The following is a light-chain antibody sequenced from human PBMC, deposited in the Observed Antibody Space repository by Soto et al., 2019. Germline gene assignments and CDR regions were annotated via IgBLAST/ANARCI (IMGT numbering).Light chain of an antibody. CDR2: KAS. V-gene: IGKV1-5*03. CDR3: QHYNSYSEA. J-gene: IGKJ1*01. CDR1: QTVSHW. Sequence: DIHLTQSPSTLSASVGDRVTITCRASQTVSHWLAWYQQKPGKAPKPLIYKASTLKSGVPSRFSGSGSGTEFTLTISSLQPDDFATYYCQHYNSYSEAFGQGTKV.